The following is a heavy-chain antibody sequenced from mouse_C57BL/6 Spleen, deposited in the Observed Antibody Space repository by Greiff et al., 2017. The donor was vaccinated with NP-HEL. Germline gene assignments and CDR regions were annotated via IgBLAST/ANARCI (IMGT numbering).Heavy chain of an antibody. Sequence: QVQLKQSGPELVKPGASVKISCKASGYAFSSSWMNWVKQRPGKGLEWIGRIYPGDGDTNYNGKFKGKATLTADKSSSTAYMQLSSLTSEDSAVYFCARGEYYGSSLFDYWGQGTTLTVSS. CDR1: GYAFSSSW. V-gene: IGHV1-82*01. CDR3: ARGEYYGSSLFDY. J-gene: IGHJ2*01. CDR2: IYPGDGDT. D-gene: IGHD1-1*01.